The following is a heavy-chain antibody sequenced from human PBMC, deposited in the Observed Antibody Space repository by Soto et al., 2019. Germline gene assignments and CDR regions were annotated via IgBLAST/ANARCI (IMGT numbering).Heavy chain of an antibody. Sequence: QVQLVESGGGVVQPGRSLRLSCAASGFTFSSYGMHWVRQAPGKGLEWVAVISYDGSNKYYADSVKGRFTISRDNSKNTLYLQMNSLRAEDTAVYYCAKDFNYYGSGSYPPGDYWGQGTLVTVSS. D-gene: IGHD3-10*01. V-gene: IGHV3-30*18. CDR1: GFTFSSYG. J-gene: IGHJ4*02. CDR3: AKDFNYYGSGSYPPGDY. CDR2: ISYDGSNK.